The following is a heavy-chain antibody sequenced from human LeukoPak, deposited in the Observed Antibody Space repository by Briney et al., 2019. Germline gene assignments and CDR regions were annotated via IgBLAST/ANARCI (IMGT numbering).Heavy chain of an antibody. CDR3: ARVAVEMASWFDP. V-gene: IGHV1-2*02. CDR1: GYTFTGYH. J-gene: IGHJ5*02. D-gene: IGHD5-24*01. Sequence: GASVKVSFKASGYTFTGYHMHWVRQAPGQGLEWMGWINPNSGDTNYAQKFQGRVTMTRDTSISTAYVELSRLRSDDTAVYYCARVAVEMASWFDPWGQGTLVTVSS. CDR2: INPNSGDT.